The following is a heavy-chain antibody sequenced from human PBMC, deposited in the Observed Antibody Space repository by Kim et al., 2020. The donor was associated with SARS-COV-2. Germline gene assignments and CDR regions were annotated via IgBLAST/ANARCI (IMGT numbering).Heavy chain of an antibody. Sequence: GGSLRLSCAASGFTFDDYAMHWVRQAPGKGLEWVSGISWNSGSIGYADSVKGRFTISRDNAKNSLYLQMNSLRAEDTALYYCAKVTSGSYYDPTDYWGQGTLVTVSA. J-gene: IGHJ4*02. CDR2: ISWNSGSI. D-gene: IGHD1-26*01. CDR3: AKVTSGSYYDPTDY. CDR1: GFTFDDYA. V-gene: IGHV3-9*01.